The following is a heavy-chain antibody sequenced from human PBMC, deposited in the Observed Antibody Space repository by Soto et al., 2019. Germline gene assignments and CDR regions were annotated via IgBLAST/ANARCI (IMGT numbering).Heavy chain of an antibody. CDR1: GGSFSGYY. D-gene: IGHD3-3*01. CDR2: INHSGST. J-gene: IGHJ6*03. CDR3: AGGIFGVVITNYYYYYMDV. V-gene: IGHV4-34*01. Sequence: SETLSLTCAVYGGSFSGYYWSWIRQPPGKGLEWIGEINHSGSTNYNPSLKSRVTISVDTSKNQFSLKLSSVTAADTAVYYCAGGIFGVVITNYYYYYMDVWGKGTTVTVSS.